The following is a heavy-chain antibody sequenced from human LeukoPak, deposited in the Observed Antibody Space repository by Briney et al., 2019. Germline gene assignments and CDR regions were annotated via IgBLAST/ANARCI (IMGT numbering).Heavy chain of an antibody. CDR2: IRYDGSNK. CDR3: AKDHAFRVPPATNYGMDV. CDR1: GFTFSSYG. J-gene: IGHJ6*02. D-gene: IGHD2-2*01. V-gene: IGHV3-30*02. Sequence: GGSLRLSCAAPGFTFSSYGMHWVRQAPGKGLEWVAFIRYDGSNKYYADSVKGRFTISRDNSKNTLYLQMNSLRAEDTAVYYCAKDHAFRVPPATNYGMDVWGQGTTVTVSS.